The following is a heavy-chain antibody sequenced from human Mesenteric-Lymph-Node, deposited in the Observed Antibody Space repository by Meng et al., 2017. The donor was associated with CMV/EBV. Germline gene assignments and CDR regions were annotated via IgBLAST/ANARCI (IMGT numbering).Heavy chain of an antibody. CDR2: INPNSGGT. CDR1: GYSFTDYH. J-gene: IGHJ4*02. V-gene: IGHV1-2*06. Sequence: ASGYSFTDYHMSWVRQAPGQGLEWMGRINPNSGGTNYAQKFQGRVTMTRDTSISTAYMELTRLRSDDTAVYFCARISGYSGYEFDYWGQGTLVTVSS. D-gene: IGHD5-12*01. CDR3: ARISGYSGYEFDY.